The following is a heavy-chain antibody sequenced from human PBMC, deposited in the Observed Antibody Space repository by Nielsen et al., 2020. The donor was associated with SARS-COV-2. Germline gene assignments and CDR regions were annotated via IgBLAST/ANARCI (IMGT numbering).Heavy chain of an antibody. Sequence: GGSLRLSCAASGFTLSSYGMHWVRQAPGKGLEWVAVIWYDGSNKYYADSVKGRFTISRDNSKNTLYLQMNSLRAEDTAVYYCARVAYCGGDCYLYYYYYMDVWGKGTTVTVSS. D-gene: IGHD2-21*01. V-gene: IGHV3-33*01. J-gene: IGHJ6*03. CDR1: GFTLSSYG. CDR3: ARVAYCGGDCYLYYYYYMDV. CDR2: IWYDGSNK.